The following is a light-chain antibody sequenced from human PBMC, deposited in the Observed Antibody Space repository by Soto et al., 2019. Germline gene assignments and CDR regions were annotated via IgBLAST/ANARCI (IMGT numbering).Light chain of an antibody. CDR1: SSNIGVNT. CDR2: SNN. J-gene: IGLJ2*01. V-gene: IGLV1-44*01. CDR3: ASWDDSLNGVV. Sequence: QSVVNQPPSASGTPGQGVTISCSGSSSNIGVNTVNWYQQLPGTAPKLLIYSNNLRPSGVPDRFSGSKSGTSASLAISGLQSEDEADYHCASWDDSLNGVVFGGGTKLTVL.